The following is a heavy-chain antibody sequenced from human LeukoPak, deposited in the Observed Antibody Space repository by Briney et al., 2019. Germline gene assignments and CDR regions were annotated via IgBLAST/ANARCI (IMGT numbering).Heavy chain of an antibody. D-gene: IGHD6-13*01. CDR3: ATATQQPDAFDI. CDR1: GFTFSSYS. CDR2: ISSSGSTI. Sequence: PGGSLRLSCAASGFTFSSYSMNWVRQAPGKGLEWVSYISSSGSTIYYADSVKGRFTISRDNAKNSLYLQMNSLRAEDTAVYYCATATQQPDAFDIWGQGTMVTVSS. J-gene: IGHJ3*02. V-gene: IGHV3-48*04.